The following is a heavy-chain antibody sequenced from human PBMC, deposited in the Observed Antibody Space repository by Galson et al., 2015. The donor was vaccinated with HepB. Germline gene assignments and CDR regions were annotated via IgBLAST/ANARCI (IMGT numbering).Heavy chain of an antibody. D-gene: IGHD2-15*01. CDR3: ARSATQYCSGGSCYMDSYGGNSWYFDL. J-gene: IGHJ2*01. CDR1: GFTVSSNC. CDR2: IYSGGST. V-gene: IGHV3-53*01. Sequence: LRLSCAASGFTVSSNCMSWVRQAPGKGLEWVSVIYSGGSTYYADSVKGRFTISRDNSKNTLYLQMNSLRAEDTAVYYCARSATQYCSGGSCYMDSYGGNSWYFDLWGRGTLVTVSS.